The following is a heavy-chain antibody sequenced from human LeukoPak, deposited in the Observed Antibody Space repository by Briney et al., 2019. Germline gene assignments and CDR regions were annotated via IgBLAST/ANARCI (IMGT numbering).Heavy chain of an antibody. CDR3: ARGVGVAATGTYYHYGMDV. CDR1: EFTFSSYA. Sequence: GGSLRLSCAASEFTFSSYAMNWVRQAPGKGLEWVSSISSSSTYIYYADSVKGPFTISRDNAKNSLYLQMNSLRAEDTAVYYCARGVGVAATGTYYHYGMDVWGQGTTVTVSS. J-gene: IGHJ6*02. V-gene: IGHV3-21*01. D-gene: IGHD1-26*01. CDR2: ISSSSTYI.